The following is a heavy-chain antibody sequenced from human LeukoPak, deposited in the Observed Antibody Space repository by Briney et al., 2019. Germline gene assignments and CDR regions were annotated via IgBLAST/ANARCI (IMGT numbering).Heavy chain of an antibody. V-gene: IGHV4-34*01. CDR1: GGSFSGYY. Sequence: PSETLSLTCAVYGGSFSGYYWTWIRQPPGKGLEWIGEIKHSGSSNYNPSLKSRLTISADTAKSQFSLKLSSVTAADTAVYYCARGGDGQQLVLVYWGQGTLVTVSS. D-gene: IGHD6-13*01. CDR2: IKHSGSS. CDR3: ARGGDGQQLVLVY. J-gene: IGHJ4*02.